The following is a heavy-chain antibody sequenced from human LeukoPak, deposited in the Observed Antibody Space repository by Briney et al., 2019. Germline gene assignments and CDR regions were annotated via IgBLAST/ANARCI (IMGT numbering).Heavy chain of an antibody. D-gene: IGHD3-3*01. CDR1: GGSISSGGYY. J-gene: IGHJ4*02. Sequence: PSETLSLTCTVSGGSISSGGYYWSWIRQHPGKGLEWIGYIYYSGSTYYNPSLKSRVTISVDTSKNQFSLKLSPVTAADTAVYYCARDLEGSLDYWGQGTLVTVSS. CDR3: ARDLEGSLDY. CDR2: IYYSGST. V-gene: IGHV4-31*03.